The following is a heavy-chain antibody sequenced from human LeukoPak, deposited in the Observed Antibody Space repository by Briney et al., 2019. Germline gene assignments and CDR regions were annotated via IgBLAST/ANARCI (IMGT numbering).Heavy chain of an antibody. D-gene: IGHD1-26*01. Sequence: GGSLRLSCAASGFTFSSYAMHWVRQAPGKGLEWVAVISYDGSNKYYADSVKGRFTISRENAKNSFCLQMNNLRVGDTAIYYCARAHVGAGLAFDIWGRGTMVTVSS. CDR3: ARAHVGAGLAFDI. V-gene: IGHV3-30*14. CDR1: GFTFSSYA. J-gene: IGHJ3*02. CDR2: ISYDGSNK.